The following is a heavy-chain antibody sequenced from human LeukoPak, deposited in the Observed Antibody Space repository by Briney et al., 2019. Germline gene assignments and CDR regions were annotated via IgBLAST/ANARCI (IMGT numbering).Heavy chain of an antibody. J-gene: IGHJ4*02. Sequence: GGSLRLSCAASGFTFSSYGMHWVRQAPGKGLEWVAFIQYNRDDKFYADSVKGRFTISRDSFKDTLYLQMNRLRAEDTAVYYCARYRLVWLPAPVFDYWGQGTLVTVSS. CDR2: IQYNRDDK. CDR3: ARYRLVWLPAPVFDY. CDR1: GFTFSSYG. V-gene: IGHV3-30*02. D-gene: IGHD6-19*01.